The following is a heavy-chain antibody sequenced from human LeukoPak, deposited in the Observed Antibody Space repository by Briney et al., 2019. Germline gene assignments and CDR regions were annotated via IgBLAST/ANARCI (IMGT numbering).Heavy chain of an antibody. CDR2: ISGRGEAI. J-gene: IGHJ6*03. CDR3: ARSSIAYYYMHV. D-gene: IGHD3-16*02. Sequence: QPGGSLRLSCAASGFTFSNHNMDWVRQAPGKGLEWISYISGRGEAIFYADSVRGRFTISRDNAKNSLYLQMNSLRAEDTAVYYCARSSIAYYYMHVWGKGTTVTISS. V-gene: IGHV3-48*03. CDR1: GFTFSNHN.